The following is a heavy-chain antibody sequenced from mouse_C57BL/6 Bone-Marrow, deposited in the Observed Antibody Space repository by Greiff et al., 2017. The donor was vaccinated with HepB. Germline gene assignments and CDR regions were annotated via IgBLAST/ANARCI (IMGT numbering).Heavy chain of an antibody. Sequence: VQLQQSGAELVRPGTSVKMSCKASGYTFTNYWIGWAKQRPGHGLEWIGDIYPGGGYTNYNEKFKGKATLTADKSTSTAYMQFSSLTSEDSAIYYCARSGAYYSNCEAMDYWGQGTSVTVSS. V-gene: IGHV1-63*01. J-gene: IGHJ4*01. D-gene: IGHD2-5*01. CDR1: GYTFTNYW. CDR2: IYPGGGYT. CDR3: ARSGAYYSNCEAMDY.